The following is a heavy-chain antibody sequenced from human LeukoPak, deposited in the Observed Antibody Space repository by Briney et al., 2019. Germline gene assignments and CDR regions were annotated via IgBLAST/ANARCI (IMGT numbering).Heavy chain of an antibody. CDR2: IYYSGST. V-gene: IGHV4-59*01. J-gene: IGHJ4*02. D-gene: IGHD6-13*01. CDR3: ARTMIAAAGNLFDY. CDR1: GGSISSYY. Sequence: SETLSLTCNAYGGSISSYYWSWIRQPPGKGLEWPGYIYYSGSTNYNPSLKSRVTISVDTSKNQCSLKLSSVTAAGTAVYYCARTMIAAAGNLFDYWGQGTLVTVSS.